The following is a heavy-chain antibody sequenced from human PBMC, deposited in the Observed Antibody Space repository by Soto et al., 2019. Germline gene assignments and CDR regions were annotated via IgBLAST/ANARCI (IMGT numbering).Heavy chain of an antibody. D-gene: IGHD5-12*01. Sequence: PSETLSLTCTVSGGSINIYYWTWIRQPPGKGLEWIGHIYYSGSTNYNASLKSRVTISVDTSKNQFSLKLSSVTAANTAVYYCARVGSGFVRGFDYWGQGTVVTVSS. J-gene: IGHJ4*02. CDR1: GGSINIYY. CDR3: ARVGSGFVRGFDY. CDR2: IYYSGST. V-gene: IGHV4-59*01.